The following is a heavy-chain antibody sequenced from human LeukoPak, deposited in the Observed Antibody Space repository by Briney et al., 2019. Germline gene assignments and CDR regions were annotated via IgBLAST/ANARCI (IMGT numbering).Heavy chain of an antibody. D-gene: IGHD5-24*01. CDR2: ISGSGSGT. J-gene: IGHJ4*02. CDR3: ARSGTEDGYNIYFDH. Sequence: GGSLRLSCATSGFTFSTYAMSWVRQAPGKGLEWVSLISGSGSGTHYADSVECRFTISRDNSKNMLYLHMNTLRADDTAVYYCARSGTEDGYNIYFDHWGQGTLVTVSS. V-gene: IGHV3-23*01. CDR1: GFTFSTYA.